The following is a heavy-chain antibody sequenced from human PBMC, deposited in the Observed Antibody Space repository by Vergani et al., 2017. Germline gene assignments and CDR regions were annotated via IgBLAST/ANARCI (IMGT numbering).Heavy chain of an antibody. J-gene: IGHJ5*02. Sequence: QVQLQESGPGLVKPSQTLSLTCTVSGASMSSVGYNWTWIRQSAEKRLVWVGDILGSGTSNSNPSFQGRVSVSVATSKNQFSLTLSSVTATATDVYYCARESRAVGCSGPDPWGQGIRVTVSS. D-gene: IGHD2-15*01. V-gene: IGHV4-61*02. CDR2: ILGSGTS. CDR1: GASMSSVGYN. CDR3: ARESRAVGCSGPDP.